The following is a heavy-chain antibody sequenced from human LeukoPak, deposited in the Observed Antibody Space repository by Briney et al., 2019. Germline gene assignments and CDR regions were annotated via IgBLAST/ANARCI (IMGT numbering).Heavy chain of an antibody. Sequence: GASVKVSCKASGYTFTSYDINWVRQATGQGLEWMGWMNPNSGNTGYAQKFQGRVTITRNTSISTAYMELSSLRSEDTAVYSCARARIDCSSTSCDDAFDIWGQGTMVTVSS. V-gene: IGHV1-8*03. J-gene: IGHJ3*02. D-gene: IGHD2-2*01. CDR2: MNPNSGNT. CDR1: GYTFTSYD. CDR3: ARARIDCSSTSCDDAFDI.